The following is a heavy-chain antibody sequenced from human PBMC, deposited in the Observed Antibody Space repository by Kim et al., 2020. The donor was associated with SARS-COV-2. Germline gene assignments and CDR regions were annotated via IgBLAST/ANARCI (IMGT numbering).Heavy chain of an antibody. CDR2: INHSGST. CDR1: GGSFSGYY. J-gene: IGHJ4*01. D-gene: IGHD5-18*01. Sequence: SETLSLTCAVYGGSFSGYYWSWIRQPPGKGLEWIGEINHSGSTNYNPSLKSRVTISVDTSKNQFSLKLSSVTAADTAVYYCARRPPQPGGIQLWYFDYWG. CDR3: ARRPPQPGGIQLWYFDY. V-gene: IGHV4-34*01.